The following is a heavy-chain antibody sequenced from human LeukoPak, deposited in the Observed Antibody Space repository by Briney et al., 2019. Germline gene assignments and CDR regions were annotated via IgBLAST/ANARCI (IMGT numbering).Heavy chain of an antibody. CDR1: GFTFSNYW. Sequence: GGSLRLSCEGSGFTFSNYWMGWVRQAPGKGLQWVANIKTDGSEKYYVDSVKGRFTISRDNAKNSLYLQMNGLRADDTAVYYCAKDRRFLEWKDAFDVWGQGTMVTVSS. D-gene: IGHD3-3*01. CDR3: AKDRRFLEWKDAFDV. V-gene: IGHV3-7*03. J-gene: IGHJ3*01. CDR2: IKTDGSEK.